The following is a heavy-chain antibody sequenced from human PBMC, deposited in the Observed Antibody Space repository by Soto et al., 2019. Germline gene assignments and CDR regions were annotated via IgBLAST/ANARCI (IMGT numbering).Heavy chain of an antibody. CDR2: ISGSGGST. J-gene: IGHJ6*03. D-gene: IGHD4-17*01. Sequence: GSLRLSCAASGFTFSSYAMSWVRQAPGKGLEWVSAISGSGGSTYYADSVKGRFTISRDNSKNTLYLQMNSLRAEDTAVYYCAKNYGDYTYYYYMDVWGKGTTVTVSS. CDR3: AKNYGDYTYYYYMDV. CDR1: GFTFSSYA. V-gene: IGHV3-23*01.